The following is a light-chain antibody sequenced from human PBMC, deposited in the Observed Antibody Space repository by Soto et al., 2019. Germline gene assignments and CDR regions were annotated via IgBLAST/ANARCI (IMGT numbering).Light chain of an antibody. V-gene: IGKV1-5*01. Sequence: DIPMTQSPSTLSASVGDRVTLTCRASQSISSWLAWYQQKPGKAPNLLIYDASSLESGVPSRFSGSGSGTEFTLTIRSLQPDDFATYYCQQYNSYRTFGQGTKVDIK. J-gene: IGKJ1*01. CDR1: QSISSW. CDR2: DAS. CDR3: QQYNSYRT.